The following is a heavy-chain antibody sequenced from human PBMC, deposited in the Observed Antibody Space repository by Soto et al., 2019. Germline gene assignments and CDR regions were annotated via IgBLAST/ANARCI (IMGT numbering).Heavy chain of an antibody. J-gene: IGHJ3*02. CDR2: ISYDGSNK. CDR1: GFTFSSYA. D-gene: IGHD7-27*01. V-gene: IGHV3-30-3*02. CDR3: AKLTSMGTDDHDAFDI. Sequence: GGSLRLSCAASGFTFSSYAMHWVRQAPGKGLEWVAVISYDGSNKYYADSVKGRFTISRDNSKNTLYLQMNSLRAEDTAVYYCAKLTSMGTDDHDAFDIWGQGTTVTVSS.